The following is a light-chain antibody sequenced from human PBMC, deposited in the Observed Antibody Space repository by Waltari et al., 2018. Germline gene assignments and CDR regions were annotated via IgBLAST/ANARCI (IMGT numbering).Light chain of an antibody. CDR3: QNHERLPAT. V-gene: IGKV3-11*01. CDR2: AAS. CDR1: QSISKS. Sequence: SCRASQSISKSLAGYQHRPGHAPRLHIYAASTRATGGPDRVSGSGYGTDFTLTISRLEPEDFAVYYCQNHERLPATFGQGTKVEIK. J-gene: IGKJ1*01.